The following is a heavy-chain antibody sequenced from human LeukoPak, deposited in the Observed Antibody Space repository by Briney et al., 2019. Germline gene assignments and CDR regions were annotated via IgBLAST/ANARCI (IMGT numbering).Heavy chain of an antibody. V-gene: IGHV3-23*01. D-gene: IGHD1-26*01. Sequence: GGSLRLSCAASGFTFSSYAMSWVRQAPGKGLEWVSAISGSGGSTYYADSVKGRFTISRDNSKNTLYLQMNSLRAEDTAVYYCAKGKARGATIYAAVDYWGQGTLVTVSS. CDR3: AKGKARGATIYAAVDY. CDR1: GFTFSSYA. J-gene: IGHJ4*02. CDR2: ISGSGGST.